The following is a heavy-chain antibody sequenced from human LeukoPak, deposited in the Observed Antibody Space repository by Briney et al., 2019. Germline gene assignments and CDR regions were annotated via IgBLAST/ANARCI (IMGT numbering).Heavy chain of an antibody. V-gene: IGHV3-30*01. CDR2: KSYDGSNK. Sequence: GGSLRLSCAASGFTFSSYAMHWVRQAPGKGLEWVAVKSYDGSNKYYADSVKGRFTISRDNSKNTLYLQMNSLRAEDTAVYYCARDIIDYWGQGTLVTVSS. CDR3: ARDIIDY. J-gene: IGHJ4*02. CDR1: GFTFSSYA.